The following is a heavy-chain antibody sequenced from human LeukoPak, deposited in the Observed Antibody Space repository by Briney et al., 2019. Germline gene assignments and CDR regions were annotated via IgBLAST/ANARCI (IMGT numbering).Heavy chain of an antibody. J-gene: IGHJ4*02. CDR2: IYYSGST. V-gene: IGHV4-59*01. Sequence: SETLSLTCTVSGGSISSYYWSWIRQPPGKGLEWIGYIYYSGSTNYNPSLKSRVTISVDTSKNQFSLKLGSVTAADTAVYYCARGIAAAGTGDYWGQGTLVTVSS. D-gene: IGHD6-13*01. CDR3: ARGIAAAGTGDY. CDR1: GGSISSYY.